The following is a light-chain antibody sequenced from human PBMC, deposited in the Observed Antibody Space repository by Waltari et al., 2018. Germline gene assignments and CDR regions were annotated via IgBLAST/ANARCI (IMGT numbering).Light chain of an antibody. J-gene: IGLJ3*02. CDR1: SNNIGSYA. CDR2: GNS. Sequence: QSALTQEASVSGTVGQKVTLSCTGNSNNIGSYAVGWYQQISHGAPKTVMFGNSRPSGIPDRFSGSKSGTTASLTISGLQPEDEADYCCSTWDYSLGARVFGGGTKLTVL. CDR3: STWDYSLGARV. V-gene: IGLV1-44*01.